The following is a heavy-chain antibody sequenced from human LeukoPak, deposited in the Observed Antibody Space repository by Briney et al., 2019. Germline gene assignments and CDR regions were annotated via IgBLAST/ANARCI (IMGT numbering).Heavy chain of an antibody. Sequence: GGSLRLSCAASGFTFSTYSMNWVRQAPGKGLQWVSSISSRSSYIYYADSVKGRFTISRDNAKNSLYLQMNSLRAEDTAVYYCAKEFLRDYGSDWFDPWGQGTLVTVSS. CDR3: AKEFLRDYGSDWFDP. CDR2: ISSRSSYI. V-gene: IGHV3-21*01. J-gene: IGHJ5*02. D-gene: IGHD4-17*01. CDR1: GFTFSTYS.